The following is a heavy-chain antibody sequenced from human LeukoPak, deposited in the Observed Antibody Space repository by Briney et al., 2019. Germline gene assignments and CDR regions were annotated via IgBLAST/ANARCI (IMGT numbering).Heavy chain of an antibody. V-gene: IGHV4-39*07. CDR1: GGSISSSSYY. J-gene: IGHJ3*02. CDR3: ARQQLVGLEAFDI. D-gene: IGHD6-6*01. Sequence: PSETLSLTCTVSGGSISSSSYYWGWIRQPPGKGLEWIGSIYYSGSTYYNPSLKSRVTISVDTSKNQFSLKLSSVTAADTAVYYCARQQLVGLEAFDIWGQGTMVTVSS. CDR2: IYYSGST.